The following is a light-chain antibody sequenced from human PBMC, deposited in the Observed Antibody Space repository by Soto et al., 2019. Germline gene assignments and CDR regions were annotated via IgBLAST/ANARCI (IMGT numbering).Light chain of an antibody. J-gene: IGLJ1*01. CDR3: TSYASSSTYV. Sequence: QSVLTQPASVYGSPGQSITVSCTGTSSDVGGYNYVSWYQQHPGKAPKLMIYDVSNRPSGVSYRFSGSKSGNTASLTISGLQAEDEADYYCTSYASSSTYVFGTGTKVTVL. V-gene: IGLV2-14*01. CDR2: DVS. CDR1: SSDVGGYNY.